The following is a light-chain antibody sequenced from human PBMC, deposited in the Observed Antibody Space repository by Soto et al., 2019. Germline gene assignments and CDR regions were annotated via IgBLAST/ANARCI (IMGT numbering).Light chain of an antibody. Sequence: EVVLAQAPGSLPLSPGEGATFSWRASQNVNNFLAWYQQKPGQAPRLLIYDASNRATGLPDRFSGGGSGTDFTLTISRLEFEDSAVYYCQKYGSSPGTFGQGTKVDIK. CDR2: DAS. J-gene: IGKJ1*01. CDR1: QNVNNF. CDR3: QKYGSSPGT. V-gene: IGKV3-20*01.